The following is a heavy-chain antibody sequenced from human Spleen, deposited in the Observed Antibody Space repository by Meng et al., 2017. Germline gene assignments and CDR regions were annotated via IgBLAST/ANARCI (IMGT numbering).Heavy chain of an antibody. D-gene: IGHD4-17*01. CDR2: ISHSGST. Sequence: QGPTPQCADGRLKPLSPLPLTGHAYGGSFSGYSWSWIRQPPGKGLEWIGEISHSGSTNYSPSLKNRVTISLDTSKNQFSLKLRSVTAADTAVYYCVRLWTVTSYSADWFDPWGQGTLVTVSS. CDR3: VRLWTVTSYSADWFDP. CDR1: GGSFSGYS. V-gene: IGHV4-34*01. J-gene: IGHJ5*02.